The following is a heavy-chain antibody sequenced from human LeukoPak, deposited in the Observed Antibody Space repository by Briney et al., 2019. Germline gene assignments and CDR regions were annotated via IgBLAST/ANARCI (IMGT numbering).Heavy chain of an antibody. J-gene: IGHJ4*02. Sequence: GGSLRLSCAASGFTFSSYGVHWVRQAPGKGLEWVAVIWYDGSNKYYADSVKGRFTISRDNSKNTLYLQMNSLRAEDTAVYYCARDSYSNPLDYWGQGTLVTVSS. CDR2: IWYDGSNK. D-gene: IGHD4-11*01. V-gene: IGHV3-33*01. CDR3: ARDSYSNPLDY. CDR1: GFTFSSYG.